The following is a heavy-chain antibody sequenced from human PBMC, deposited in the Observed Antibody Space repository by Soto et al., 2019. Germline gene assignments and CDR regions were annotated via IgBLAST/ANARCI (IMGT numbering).Heavy chain of an antibody. CDR3: ARRSPRHFYAMDV. J-gene: IGHJ6*02. V-gene: IGHV4-30-4*01. CDR2: NYSSGST. Sequence: SETLSLTCTVSGGSISSGDFYWIWIRQPPGRGLEWIGFNYSSGSTFYNPSLKSRLTISPDASKNQFSLKMSSVTAADTAVYYCARRSPRHFYAMDVWGQGTTVTVS. CDR1: GGSISSGDFY.